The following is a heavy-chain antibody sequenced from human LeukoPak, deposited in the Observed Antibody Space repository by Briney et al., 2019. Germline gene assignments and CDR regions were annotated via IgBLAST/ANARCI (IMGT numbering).Heavy chain of an antibody. CDR2: VIPMFGTA. Sequence: SVKVSCTASGGIFTSYAISWVRQAPGQGLEWMGGVIPMFGTANYAQKFQGRVTITADESTSTAYMELSSLRSEDTAVYYCARARGLYYYGMDVWGQGTTVTVSS. CDR1: GGIFTSYA. D-gene: IGHD3-10*01. CDR3: ARARGLYYYGMDV. V-gene: IGHV1-69*13. J-gene: IGHJ6*02.